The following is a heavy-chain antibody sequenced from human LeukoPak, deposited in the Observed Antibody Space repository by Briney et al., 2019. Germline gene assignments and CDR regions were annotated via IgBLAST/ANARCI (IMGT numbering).Heavy chain of an antibody. CDR3: AREYGSGSRYFDY. Sequence: GGSLRLSCAASGLTFSSYWMHWVRQAPGKGLVWVSRINSDGSSTSYADSVKGRFTISRDNAKNTLYLQMNSLRAEDTAVYYCAREYGSGSRYFDYWGQGTLVTVTS. CDR2: INSDGSST. V-gene: IGHV3-74*01. J-gene: IGHJ4*02. D-gene: IGHD3-10*01. CDR1: GLTFSSYW.